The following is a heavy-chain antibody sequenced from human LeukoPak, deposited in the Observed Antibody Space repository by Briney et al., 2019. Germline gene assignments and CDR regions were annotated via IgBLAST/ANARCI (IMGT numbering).Heavy chain of an antibody. CDR3: ARKYSGYDYGTYYYMDV. J-gene: IGHJ6*03. D-gene: IGHD5-12*01. CDR2: INPNSGGT. Sequence: ASVKVSCKASGYTFTGYYMHWVRQAPGQGLEWMGWINPNSGGTNCAQKFQGRVTMTRDTSISTAYMELSRLRSDDTAVYYCARKYSGYDYGTYYYMDVWGKGTTVTISS. V-gene: IGHV1-2*02. CDR1: GYTFTGYY.